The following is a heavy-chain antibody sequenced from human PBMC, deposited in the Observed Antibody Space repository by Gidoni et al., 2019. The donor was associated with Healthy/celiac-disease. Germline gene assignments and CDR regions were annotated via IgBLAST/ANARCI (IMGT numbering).Heavy chain of an antibody. D-gene: IGHD6-13*01. CDR2: ISWNSGSI. J-gene: IGHJ5*02. Sequence: EVQLVESGGGLVQPGRYLRLSCAASGFTFDDYAMHWVRQAPGKGLEWVSGISWNSGSIGYADSVKGRFTISRDNAKNSLYLQMNSLRAEDTALYYCAKDIGAAVLNGWFDPWGQGTLVTVSS. CDR3: AKDIGAAVLNGWFDP. CDR1: GFTFDDYA. V-gene: IGHV3-9*01.